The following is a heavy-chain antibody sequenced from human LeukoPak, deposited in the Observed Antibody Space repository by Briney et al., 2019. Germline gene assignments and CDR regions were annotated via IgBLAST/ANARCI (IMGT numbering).Heavy chain of an antibody. CDR3: VRENHGSFDY. CDR2: ISSSSTYI. V-gene: IGHV3-21*01. J-gene: IGHJ4*02. Sequence: GGSLRLSCAASGFSFSTYYVNWVRQAPGKGLEWVSCISSSSTYIYYSDSVRGRFAISRDNAKNSLYLQVNSLRAEDTAVYYCVRENHGSFDYWGQGSLVTVSS. CDR1: GFSFSTYY. D-gene: IGHD1-14*01.